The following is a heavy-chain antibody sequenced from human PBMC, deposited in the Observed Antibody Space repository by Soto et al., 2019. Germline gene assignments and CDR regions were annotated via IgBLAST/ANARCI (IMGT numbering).Heavy chain of an antibody. CDR1: GFTFGGSA. CDR2: IRSKAYGGTT. D-gene: IGHD3-22*01. V-gene: IGHV3-49*04. Sequence: PGGSLRLSCTASGFTFGGSAMSWVRQAPGKGQEWVGFIRSKAYGGTTEYAASVKGRFTISRDDSKSIAYLQMISLKTEDTAVYYCTRGIGTYYDSSGYYNLFDYWGQGTLVTVSS. CDR3: TRGIGTYYDSSGYYNLFDY. J-gene: IGHJ4*02.